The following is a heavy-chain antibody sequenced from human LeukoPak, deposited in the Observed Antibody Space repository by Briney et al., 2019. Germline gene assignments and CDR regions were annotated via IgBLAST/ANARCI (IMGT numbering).Heavy chain of an antibody. Sequence: SVKVSCKASGGTFSSYAISWVRQAPGQGLEWMGGIIPIFGTANYAQKFQGRVTITADESTSTAYMELSSLRSEDTAVYYCAGHRGFGESGTQKFDYWGQGTLVTVSS. CDR2: IIPIFGTA. V-gene: IGHV1-69*01. CDR1: GGTFSSYA. J-gene: IGHJ4*02. D-gene: IGHD3-10*01. CDR3: AGHRGFGESGTQKFDY.